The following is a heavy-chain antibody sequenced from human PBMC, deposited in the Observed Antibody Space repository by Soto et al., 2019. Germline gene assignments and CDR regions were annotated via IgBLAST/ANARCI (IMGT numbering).Heavy chain of an antibody. CDR2: VFYTGFT. CDR1: GSSISGSYYY. CDR3: ATSQKGYNWNYFDH. V-gene: IGHV4-39*01. D-gene: IGHD1-20*01. J-gene: IGHJ4*02. Sequence: XETLSLTCAVSGSSISGSYYYWAWLRQSPGKGPEWIGSVFYTGFTSYNPSLESRVSVSVDTSKSQFSLKLSAVTAADTAVYYCATSQKGYNWNYFDHWGQGALVTVSS.